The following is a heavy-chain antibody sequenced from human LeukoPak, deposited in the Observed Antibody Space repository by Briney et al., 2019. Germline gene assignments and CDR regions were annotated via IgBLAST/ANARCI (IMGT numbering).Heavy chain of an antibody. CDR3: ARDRPEYYYDSSGYMVHYFDY. D-gene: IGHD3-22*01. J-gene: IGHJ4*02. Sequence: GASVKVSCKASGYTFTGYYMHWVRQAPGQGLEWMGWINPNSGGTNYAQKFQGRVTMTRDTSISTAYMELSRLRSDDTAVCYCARDRPEYYYDSSGYMVHYFDYWGQGTLVTVSS. CDR1: GYTFTGYY. V-gene: IGHV1-2*02. CDR2: INPNSGGT.